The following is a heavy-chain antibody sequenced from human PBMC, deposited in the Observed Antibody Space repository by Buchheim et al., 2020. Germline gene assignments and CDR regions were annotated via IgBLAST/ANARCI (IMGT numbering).Heavy chain of an antibody. V-gene: IGHV3-33*01. CDR1: GFTFSSYG. Sequence: QVQLVESGGGVVQPGRSLRLSCAASGFTFSSYGMHWVRQAPGKGLEWVAVIRYDGSNKYYADSVKGRFTISRDNSKNTLYLQMNSLRAEDTAVYYCAREGPEVGLSFDYWGQGTL. J-gene: IGHJ4*02. CDR3: AREGPEVGLSFDY. D-gene: IGHD2/OR15-2a*01. CDR2: IRYDGSNK.